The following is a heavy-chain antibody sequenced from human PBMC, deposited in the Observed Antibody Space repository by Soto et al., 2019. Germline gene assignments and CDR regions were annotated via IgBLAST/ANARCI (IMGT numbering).Heavy chain of an antibody. J-gene: IGHJ2*01. V-gene: IGHV3-9*01. CDR2: ISWNSGYI. Sequence: EVQLVESGGGLVQPGRSLRLSCATSRFTFDDYAMHWVRQAPGKGLEWVSGISWNSGYIAYADSVKGRFTISRDNAKNSLYLQMNSLRAEDTALYYCAKDKSGNYWYLDLWGRGTLVTVSS. CDR1: RFTFDDYA. D-gene: IGHD1-26*01. CDR3: AKDKSGNYWYLDL.